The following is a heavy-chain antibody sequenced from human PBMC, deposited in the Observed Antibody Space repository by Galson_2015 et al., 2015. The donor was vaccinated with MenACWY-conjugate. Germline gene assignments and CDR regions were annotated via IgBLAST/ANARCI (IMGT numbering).Heavy chain of an antibody. CDR2: IDPSDSYT. CDR1: GYSFTSYW. CDR3: ASGMYYYDSSGYYNHFDY. V-gene: IGHV5-10-1*01. D-gene: IGHD3-22*01. Sequence: SGAEVKKPGESLRISCKGSGYSFTSYWISWVRQMPGKGLEWMGRIDPSDSYTNYSPSFQGHVTISADKSISTAYLQWSSLKASDTAMYYCASGMYYYDSSGYYNHFDYWGQGTLVTVSS. J-gene: IGHJ4*02.